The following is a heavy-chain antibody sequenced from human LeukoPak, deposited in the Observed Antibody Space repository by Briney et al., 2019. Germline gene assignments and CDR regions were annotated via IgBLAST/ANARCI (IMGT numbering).Heavy chain of an antibody. Sequence: GESLKTSRKGSGYSFTSYWIGWVRQMPGKGLEGMGIIYPDDSNTKYSPSFQGLVTISADKSISTAYLQWSSLKASDTAMYYCARQSITIFGVPRGWFDPWGQGTLVTVSP. V-gene: IGHV5-51*01. J-gene: IGHJ5*02. CDR3: ARQSITIFGVPRGWFDP. CDR2: IYPDDSNT. D-gene: IGHD3-3*01. CDR1: GYSFTSYW.